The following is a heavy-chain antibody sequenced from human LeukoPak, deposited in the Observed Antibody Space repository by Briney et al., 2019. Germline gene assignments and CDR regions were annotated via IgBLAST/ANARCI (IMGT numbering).Heavy chain of an antibody. Sequence: GGSLRLSCAASGFTFSTYSMNWVPQAPGKGLEWVSCISSSGSYIYYADSVKGRFTISRDTARNSLYLQMDSLRAEDTAVYYCARWYGALYYFDYWGQGTLVTVSS. V-gene: IGHV3-21*01. CDR2: ISSSGSYI. D-gene: IGHD3-10*01. CDR3: ARWYGALYYFDY. CDR1: GFTFSTYS. J-gene: IGHJ4*02.